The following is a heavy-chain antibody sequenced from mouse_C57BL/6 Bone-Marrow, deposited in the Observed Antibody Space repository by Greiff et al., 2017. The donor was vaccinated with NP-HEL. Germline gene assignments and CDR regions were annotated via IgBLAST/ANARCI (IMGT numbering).Heavy chain of an antibody. Sequence: QVQLKESGAELVRPGASVPLSCKASGYTFTDYEMHWVKQTPVHGLEWIGAIDPETGGTAYTQKFKGKAILTADKSSSTAYMELRSLTSEDSAVYYCTREKGIYYYGLFAYWGQGTLVTVSA. D-gene: IGHD1-1*01. J-gene: IGHJ3*01. CDR2: IDPETGGT. V-gene: IGHV1-15*01. CDR3: TREKGIYYYGLFAY. CDR1: GYTFTDYE.